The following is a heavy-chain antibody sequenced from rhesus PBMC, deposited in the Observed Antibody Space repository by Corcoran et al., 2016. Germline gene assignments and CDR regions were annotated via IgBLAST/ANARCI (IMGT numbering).Heavy chain of an antibody. CDR3: TRSLSGYSYGYFDY. V-gene: IGHV3S16*01. CDR2: ISSASSYI. CDR1: GFTFSDYY. J-gene: IGHJ4*01. Sequence: EVQLVESGGGLVQPGGSLRLSCAASGFTFSDYYMSWVRQAPGKGLEWVSSISSASSYIYYAASVKGRFTISRDNAKNSRSLQMNSLKTEDTAVYYCTRSLSGYSYGYFDYWGQGVLVTVSS. D-gene: IGHD5-24*01.